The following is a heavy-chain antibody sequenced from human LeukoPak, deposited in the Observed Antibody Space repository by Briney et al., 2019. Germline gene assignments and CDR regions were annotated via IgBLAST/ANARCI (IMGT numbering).Heavy chain of an antibody. CDR1: GGSISSGDYY. J-gene: IGHJ4*02. Sequence: SQTLSLTCTVSGGSISSGDYYWRWIRQPPGKGLEWIGYIYYSGSTYYNPSLKSRVTISVDTSKNQFSLKLSSVTAADTAVYYCARDHRYCSSTSCYRVSDYWGQGTLVTVSS. CDR3: ARDHRYCSSTSCYRVSDY. CDR2: IYYSGST. V-gene: IGHV4-30-4*08. D-gene: IGHD2-2*02.